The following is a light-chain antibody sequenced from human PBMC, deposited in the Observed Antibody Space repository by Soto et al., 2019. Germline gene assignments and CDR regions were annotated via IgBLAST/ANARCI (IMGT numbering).Light chain of an antibody. Sequence: DIQMTQSPSTLSASVGDRVTITCRASQSISSWLAWYQQKPGKAPKLLIYDASSLESGVPSRFSGSGSGTEFTLTISSLQPADFATYYCQPYNSYSGTFGQGTKVDIK. V-gene: IGKV1-5*01. CDR2: DAS. J-gene: IGKJ1*01. CDR1: QSISSW. CDR3: QPYNSYSGT.